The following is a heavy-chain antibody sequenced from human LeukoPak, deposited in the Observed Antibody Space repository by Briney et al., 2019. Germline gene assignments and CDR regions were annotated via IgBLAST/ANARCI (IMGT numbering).Heavy chain of an antibody. J-gene: IGHJ4*02. CDR1: GFTFSSYA. V-gene: IGHV3-23*01. CDR2: ISDSGGST. D-gene: IGHD2-21*01. CDR3: AKGEKKHTHAFYY. Sequence: PGVSLRLSCAASGFTFSSYAMSWVRQAPGKGLEWVSAISDSGGSTYYADSVKGRFTISRDNSNNTLYLQMNSLRGEGTAVYYCAKGEKKHTHAFYYWGQGTLVTVSS.